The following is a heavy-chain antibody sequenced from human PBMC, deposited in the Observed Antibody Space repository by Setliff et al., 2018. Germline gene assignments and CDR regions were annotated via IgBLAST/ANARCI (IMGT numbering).Heavy chain of an antibody. J-gene: IGHJ6*02. D-gene: IGHD3-10*01. CDR2: IYYSGST. V-gene: IGHV4-39*07. CDR3: ARAPSYGSGSYYYYYYGMDV. CDR1: GGSISSRSYY. Sequence: SETLSLTCTVSGGSISSRSYYWGWIRQPPGKGLEWIGSIYYSGSTYYKPSLKSRVTISVDTSKNQFSLKLSSVTAADTAVYYCARAPSYGSGSYYYYYYGMDVWGQGTTVTVSS.